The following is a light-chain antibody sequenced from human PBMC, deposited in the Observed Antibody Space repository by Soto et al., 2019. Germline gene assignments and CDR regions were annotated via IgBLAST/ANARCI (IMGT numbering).Light chain of an antibody. J-gene: IGLJ1*01. V-gene: IGLV2-14*03. Sequence: SAGEVIINNCSGTSSDIGAYDLVSWYQQHPGRAPKLIIYEVSHRFSGLSYRFSGSKSGNTASLTISGLQAEDEGDYYCTSFAPGRIYVFGSGTKVTVL. CDR3: TSFAPGRIYV. CDR2: EVS. CDR1: SSDIGAYDL.